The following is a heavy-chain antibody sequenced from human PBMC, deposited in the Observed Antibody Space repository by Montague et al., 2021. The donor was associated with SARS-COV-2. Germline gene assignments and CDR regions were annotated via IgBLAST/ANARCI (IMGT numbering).Heavy chain of an antibody. CDR1: GFTFTDAW. D-gene: IGHD3-10*01. CDR2: VKSKIDGGTI. Sequence: SLRLSCAASGFTFTDAWMNWVRQTPGKGLEWVGRVKSKIDGGTIDYAAPVRGRFTISRDDSRNIFFLEMKTLKTEDTGVYYCATGITTLRGVTFGWFDAWGQGILVTVSS. CDR3: ATGITTLRGVTFGWFDA. J-gene: IGHJ5*02. V-gene: IGHV3-15*01.